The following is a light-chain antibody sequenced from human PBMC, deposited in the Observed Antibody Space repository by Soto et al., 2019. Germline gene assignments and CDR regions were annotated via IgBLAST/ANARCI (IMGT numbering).Light chain of an antibody. CDR3: SSYTSSTSLLI. CDR2: DAS. Sequence: QSALTQPASVSASPGQSITISCIGTYSDIGGYKHVSWYQQHPGKAPKLIIYDASSRPSGISNRFSASKSANTASLTISGLQADDEPDYYCSSYTSSTSLLIFGAGTKVTVL. V-gene: IGLV2-14*03. CDR1: YSDIGGYKH. J-gene: IGLJ1*01.